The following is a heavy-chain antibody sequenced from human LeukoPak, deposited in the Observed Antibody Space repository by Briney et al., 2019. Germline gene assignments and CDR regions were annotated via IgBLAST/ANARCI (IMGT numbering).Heavy chain of an antibody. CDR3: ARERGDDFWSGYYWAYGMDV. D-gene: IGHD3-3*01. Sequence: ASVKVSCKASGYTFTSYYMHWVRQAPGQGLEWMGMINPSGGSTSYAQKFQGRVTMTRDTSTSTVYMELSSLRSEDTAVYYCARERGDDFWSGYYWAYGMDVWGQGTTVTVSS. J-gene: IGHJ6*02. V-gene: IGHV1-46*01. CDR2: INPSGGST. CDR1: GYTFTSYY.